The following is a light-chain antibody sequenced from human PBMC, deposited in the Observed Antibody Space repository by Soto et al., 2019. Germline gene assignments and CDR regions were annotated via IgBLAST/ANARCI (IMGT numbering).Light chain of an antibody. CDR3: QRYGSATRT. CDR2: GAS. J-gene: IGKJ4*01. Sequence: IGVTQSAATLSLSPGERATLSCRASQGVXSNFAWYQQKPGQAPRVLXDGASTMATGSPARLSGSGSATDFTLTISRLDPEDFAVYFCQRYGSATRTFGGGTKVDI. V-gene: IGKV3-20*01. CDR1: QGVXSN.